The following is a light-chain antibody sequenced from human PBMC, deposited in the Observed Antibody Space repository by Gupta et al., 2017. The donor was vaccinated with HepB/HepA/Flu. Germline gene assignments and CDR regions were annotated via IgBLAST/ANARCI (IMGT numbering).Light chain of an antibody. CDR3: QQDKNWAPLT. V-gene: IGKV3-15*01. CDR1: QSVSTS. J-gene: IGKJ4*01. Sequence: EIVMTQSPATLSVSPGERATLSCRASQSVSTSLAWYQQKPVQAPRLLIYDASTRDTGITPRFSGSGTGTEVTLTIISRQLEDFAVYTFQQDKNWAPLTFGGGTKVEIK. CDR2: DAS.